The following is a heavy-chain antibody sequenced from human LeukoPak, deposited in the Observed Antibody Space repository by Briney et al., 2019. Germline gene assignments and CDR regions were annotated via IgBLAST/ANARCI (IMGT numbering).Heavy chain of an antibody. CDR2: IGIDSGNT. V-gene: IGHV3-48*01. CDR1: GFTFSDYS. D-gene: IGHD5-24*01. CDR3: ARDYKYAFDN. Sequence: GGSLRLSCAASGFTFSDYSMNWVRQAPGKGLEWISYIGIDSGNTNYADSVKGRFTISGDKAKHSLYLQMNSLRVEDTAGYYCARDYKYAFDNWGQGTLVTVSS. J-gene: IGHJ4*02.